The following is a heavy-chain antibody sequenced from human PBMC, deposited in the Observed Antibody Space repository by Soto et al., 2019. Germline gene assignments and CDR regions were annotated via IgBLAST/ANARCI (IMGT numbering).Heavy chain of an antibody. CDR1: GFTFSNYA. D-gene: IGHD1-26*01. V-gene: IGHV3-23*01. J-gene: IGHJ4*02. CDR3: AKGAIVGTTVHFDS. Sequence: PGGSLRLSCAASGFTFSNYAMSWVRQASRKGLEWVSGISASGGSTYYADSVKGRFTISRDNSKNTLYVQMNSLRAEDTAVYYCAKGAIVGTTVHFDSWGQGT. CDR2: ISASGGST.